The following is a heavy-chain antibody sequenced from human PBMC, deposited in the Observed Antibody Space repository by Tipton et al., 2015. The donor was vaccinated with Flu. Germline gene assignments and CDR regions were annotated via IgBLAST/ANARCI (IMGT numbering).Heavy chain of an antibody. D-gene: IGHD6-13*01. Sequence: TLSLTCTVSGGSISSYYWSWIRQPAGKGLEWIGLIYPSGSANYNPSLESRVTMSLDKSKNQFSLKVTSVTAADTAVYYCARDVAAVPAAIRDWGQGTLVTVSS. J-gene: IGHJ4*02. CDR1: GGSISSYY. CDR3: ARDVAAVPAAIRD. CDR2: IYPSGSA. V-gene: IGHV4-4*07.